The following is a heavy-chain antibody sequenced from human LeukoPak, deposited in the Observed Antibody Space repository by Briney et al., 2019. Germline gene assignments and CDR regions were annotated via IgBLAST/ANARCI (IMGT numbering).Heavy chain of an antibody. CDR1: GFTFSSYE. Sequence: GGSLRLSCAASGFTFSSYEMNWVRQAPGKGLEXXXYISSSGSTIYYADSVKGRFTISRDNAKNSLYLQMNSLRAEDTAVYHCARDRSYYDSSGYYWGQGTLVTVSS. CDR2: ISSSGSTI. V-gene: IGHV3-48*03. J-gene: IGHJ4*02. CDR3: ARDRSYYDSSGYY. D-gene: IGHD3-22*01.